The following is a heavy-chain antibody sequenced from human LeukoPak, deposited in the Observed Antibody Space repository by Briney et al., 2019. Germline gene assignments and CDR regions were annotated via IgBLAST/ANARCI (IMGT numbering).Heavy chain of an antibody. V-gene: IGHV3-64D*06. CDR1: GFTFSSSA. D-gene: IGHD5-12*01. CDR3: VKVSGYFPYYGMDV. CDR2: INGIGSNT. J-gene: IGHJ6*02. Sequence: PGGSLRLSCSASGFTFSSSALHWVRQPPGKGLEYVSAINGIGSNTYYADSVKGRFITSRDNSKNTLYLQMSSLRTDDTAVYYCVKVSGYFPYYGMDVWGQGTTVTVSS.